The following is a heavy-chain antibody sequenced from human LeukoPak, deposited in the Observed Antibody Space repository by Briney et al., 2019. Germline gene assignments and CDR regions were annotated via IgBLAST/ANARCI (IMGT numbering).Heavy chain of an antibody. CDR1: GFTFDDYA. V-gene: IGHV3-48*01. J-gene: IGHJ4*02. Sequence: GGSLRLSCAASGFTFDDYAMHWVRQAPGKGLEWVSYISPSSSTIYYADSVKGRFTISRDNAKNSLSLQMNSLRAEDTAVYYCASSSSLGNWGQGTLVTVSS. CDR3: ASSSSLGN. CDR2: ISPSSSTI. D-gene: IGHD6-6*01.